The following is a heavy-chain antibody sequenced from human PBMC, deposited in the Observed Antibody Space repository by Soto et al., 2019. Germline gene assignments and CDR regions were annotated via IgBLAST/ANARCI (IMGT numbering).Heavy chain of an antibody. J-gene: IGHJ4*02. CDR3: AKDLRAVMVRGVIDGHFDY. D-gene: IGHD3-10*01. Sequence: GGSLRLSCAASGFTFSSYAMSWVRQAPGKGLEWVSAISGSGGSTYYADSVKGRFTISRDNSKNTLYLQMNSLRAEDTAVYYCAKDLRAVMVRGVIDGHFDYWGQGTLVTVSS. V-gene: IGHV3-23*01. CDR2: ISGSGGST. CDR1: GFTFSSYA.